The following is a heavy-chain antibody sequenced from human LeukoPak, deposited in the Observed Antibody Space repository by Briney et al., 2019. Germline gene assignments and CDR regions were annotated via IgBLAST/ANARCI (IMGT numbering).Heavy chain of an antibody. CDR2: INPYSGGT. D-gene: IGHD3-22*01. Sequence: ASVKVSCKASGYTFIDHYMHWVRQAPGQGLERMGWINPYSGGTKYAQKFQGRVAMTRDTSITTAYMELSSLRSDDTAVYYCARALPGYYDSSGYYRMSGYNYYMDVWGKGTTVTVSS. V-gene: IGHV1-2*02. CDR1: GYTFIDHY. J-gene: IGHJ6*03. CDR3: ARALPGYYDSSGYYRMSGYNYYMDV.